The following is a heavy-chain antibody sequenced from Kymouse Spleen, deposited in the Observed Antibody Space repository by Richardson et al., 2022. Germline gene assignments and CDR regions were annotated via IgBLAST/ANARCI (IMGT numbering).Heavy chain of an antibody. V-gene: IGHV3-21*03. J-gene: IGHJ6*02. CDR1: GFTFSSYS. Sequence: EVQLVESGGGLVKPGGSLRLSCAASGFTFSSYSMNWVRQAPGKGLEWVSSISSSSSYIYYADSVKGRFTISRDNAKNSLYLQMNSLRAEDTAVYYCARDYGYSYGYYYYYGMDVWGQGTTVTVSS. CDR3: ARDYGYSYGYYYYYGMDV. D-gene: IGHD5-18,IGHD5-18*01. CDR2: ISSSSSYI.